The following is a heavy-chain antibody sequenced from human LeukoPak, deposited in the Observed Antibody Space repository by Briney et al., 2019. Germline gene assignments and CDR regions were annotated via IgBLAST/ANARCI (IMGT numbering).Heavy chain of an antibody. J-gene: IGHJ6*03. CDR3: ARDSNSWDTAMVTRGYYYYMDV. CDR1: GGTFSSYA. D-gene: IGHD5-18*01. V-gene: IGHV1-69*05. Sequence: ASVKVSCKASGGTFSSYAISWVRQAPGQGLERMGGIIPIFGTANYAQKFQGRVTITTDESTSTAYMELSSLRSEDTAVYYCARDSNSWDTAMVTRGYYYYMDVWGKGTTVTVSS. CDR2: IIPIFGTA.